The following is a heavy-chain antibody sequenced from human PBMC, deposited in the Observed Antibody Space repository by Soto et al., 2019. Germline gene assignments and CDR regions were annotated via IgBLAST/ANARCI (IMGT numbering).Heavy chain of an antibody. CDR3: ARGVLH. D-gene: IGHD3-16*01. Sequence: QVQLQESGPGLVKPSQTLSLTCTVSGGSISSGGYYWSWIRQHPGKGLAGIGSIYYTGSTYNNPSLKRRVTISGDTSKNPFSLKLSSVTAADTAVYYCARGVLHWGQGTLVTVSS. J-gene: IGHJ4*02. CDR1: GGSISSGGYY. CDR2: IYYTGST. V-gene: IGHV4-31*03.